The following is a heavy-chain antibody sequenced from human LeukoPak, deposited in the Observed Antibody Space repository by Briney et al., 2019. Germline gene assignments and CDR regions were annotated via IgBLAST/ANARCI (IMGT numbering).Heavy chain of an antibody. CDR1: GFTFSSYS. CDR3: ARGMYGSGTSYFDY. Sequence: GGSLRLSCAASGFTFSSYSMNWVRQAPGKGLEWVSYISSSINTIYYADSVKGRFTISRDNAKNSLYLQMNSLRAEDTAVYYCARGMYGSGTSYFDYWGQGTLVTVSS. V-gene: IGHV3-48*04. CDR2: ISSSINTI. D-gene: IGHD3-10*01. J-gene: IGHJ4*02.